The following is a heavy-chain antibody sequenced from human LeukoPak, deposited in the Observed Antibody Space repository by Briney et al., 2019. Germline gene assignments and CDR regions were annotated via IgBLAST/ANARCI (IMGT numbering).Heavy chain of an antibody. CDR2: ISSSGSTI. Sequence: PGGSLRLSCAASGFTFSDYYMSWIRQAPGKGLEWVSYISSSGSTIYYADSVKGQFTISRDNAKNSLYLQMNSLRAEDTAVYYCARWGDYYGSGSYYNGSQNWFDPWGQGTLVTVSS. V-gene: IGHV3-11*01. CDR3: ARWGDYYGSGSYYNGSQNWFDP. J-gene: IGHJ5*02. D-gene: IGHD3-10*01. CDR1: GFTFSDYY.